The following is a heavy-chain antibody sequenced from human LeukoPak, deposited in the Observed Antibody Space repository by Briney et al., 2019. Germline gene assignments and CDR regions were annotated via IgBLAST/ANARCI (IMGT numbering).Heavy chain of an antibody. CDR3: ARDGITMRILEY. Sequence: GGSLRLSCAASGFTFSSYWMHWVRQAPGKGLVWVSRINSDGSSTSYADSVKGRFTISRDNAKNTLYLQMDSLRAEDTAVYYCARDGITMRILEYWGQGTLVTVSS. D-gene: IGHD3-10*01. CDR1: GFTFSSYW. V-gene: IGHV3-74*01. CDR2: INSDGSST. J-gene: IGHJ4*02.